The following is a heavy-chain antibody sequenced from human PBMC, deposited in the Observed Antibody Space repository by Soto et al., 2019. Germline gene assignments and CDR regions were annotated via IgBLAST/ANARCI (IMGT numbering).Heavy chain of an antibody. D-gene: IGHD3-22*01. CDR2: IYHSGST. J-gene: IGHJ3*02. V-gene: IGHV4-4*02. Sequence: QVQLQESGPGLVKPSGTLSLTCAVSGGSISSSYWWSWVRQPPGKGLEWIGEIYHSGSTNYNPSLKRRVTTSVAKSKNQFSLKLSSVTAADPAVYYCARRRITMIVVVFDAFDIWGQGTMVTVSS. CDR1: GGSISSSYW. CDR3: ARRRITMIVVVFDAFDI.